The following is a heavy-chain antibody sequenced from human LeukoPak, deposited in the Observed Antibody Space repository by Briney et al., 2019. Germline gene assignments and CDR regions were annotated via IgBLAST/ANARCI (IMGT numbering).Heavy chain of an antibody. D-gene: IGHD5-18*01. CDR3: ARDALRGYSYGFDY. Sequence: SETLSLTCAVSGGSISSSNWWSWVRQPPGKGLEWIGEIYHSGSTNYNPSLKSRVTISVDKSKNQFSLKLSSVTAADTAVYYCARDALRGYSYGFDYWGQGTLVTVSS. CDR2: IYHSGST. V-gene: IGHV4-4*02. J-gene: IGHJ4*02. CDR1: GGSISSSNW.